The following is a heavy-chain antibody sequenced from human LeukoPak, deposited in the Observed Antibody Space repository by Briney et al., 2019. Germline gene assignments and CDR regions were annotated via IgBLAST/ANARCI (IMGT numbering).Heavy chain of an antibody. J-gene: IGHJ6*03. V-gene: IGHV3-7*01. D-gene: IGHD3-10*01. CDR2: IKQDGNEK. CDR1: GFTFSSYW. CDR3: ARVRDPALWFGDPYFYYMDV. Sequence: GVLRLSCAASGFTFSSYWMSWTRPAPGKGLEGVANIKQDGNEKYYVDSVKGRFTISRDNAKNSLYLQMNSLRAEDTAVYYCARVRDPALWFGDPYFYYMDVWGKGTTVTVSS.